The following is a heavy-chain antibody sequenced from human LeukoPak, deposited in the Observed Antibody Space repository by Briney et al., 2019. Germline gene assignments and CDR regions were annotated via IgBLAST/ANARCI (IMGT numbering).Heavy chain of an antibody. CDR2: ISGSGGST. Sequence: SGGSLRLSCAASGFTFSSYGMSWVRQAPGKGLEWVSAISGSGGSTYYADSVKGRFTISRDNSKNTLYLQMNSLRAEDTAVYYCAKGAYRNIYYFDYWGQGILVTVSS. D-gene: IGHD1-14*01. CDR1: GFTFSSYG. CDR3: AKGAYRNIYYFDY. J-gene: IGHJ4*02. V-gene: IGHV3-23*01.